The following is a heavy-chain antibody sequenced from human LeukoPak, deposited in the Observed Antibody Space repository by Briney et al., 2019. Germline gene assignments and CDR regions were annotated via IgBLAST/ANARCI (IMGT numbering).Heavy chain of an antibody. J-gene: IGHJ4*02. CDR3: AKLSHSSGDDY. Sequence: GMSLRLSCAASGFTFTNTGMHWVRQAPGKGLEWLAVISYDGSTKYYAESVQGRFTISRDNSKKMLSLQMNSLRAEDTAVYYCAKLSHSSGDDYWGQGTVVIVSS. CDR2: ISYDGSTK. CDR1: GFTFTNTG. D-gene: IGHD3-22*01. V-gene: IGHV3-30*18.